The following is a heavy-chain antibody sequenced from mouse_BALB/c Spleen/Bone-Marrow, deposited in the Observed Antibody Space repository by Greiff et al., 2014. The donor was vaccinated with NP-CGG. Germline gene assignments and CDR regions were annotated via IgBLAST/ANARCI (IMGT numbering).Heavy chain of an antibody. Sequence: VQLQQSGAELVKPGASVKLSCTASGFNIKDTYMHWVKQRPEQGLEWIGRIDPVNGNTKYDPKFQGKATITADTSSNTAYLQLSSLTSEDTAVYYCAIYYYGSSGFAYWGQGTLVTVSA. CDR2: IDPVNGNT. V-gene: IGHV14-3*02. D-gene: IGHD1-1*01. CDR3: AIYYYGSSGFAY. CDR1: GFNIKDTY. J-gene: IGHJ3*01.